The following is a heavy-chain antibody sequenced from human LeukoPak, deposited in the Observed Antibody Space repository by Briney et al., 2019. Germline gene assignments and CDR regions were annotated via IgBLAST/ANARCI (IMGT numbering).Heavy chain of an antibody. J-gene: IGHJ4*02. CDR2: INHSGST. CDR3: ARGRRGRATKGTGAGHYFDY. Sequence: SETLSLTCAVYGGSFSGYYWSWIRQPPGKGLEWIGEINHSGSTNCNPSLKSRVTISVDTSKNQFSLKLSSVTAADTAVYYCARGRRGRATKGTGAGHYFDYWGQGTLVTVSS. CDR1: GGSFSGYY. V-gene: IGHV4-34*01. D-gene: IGHD1-26*01.